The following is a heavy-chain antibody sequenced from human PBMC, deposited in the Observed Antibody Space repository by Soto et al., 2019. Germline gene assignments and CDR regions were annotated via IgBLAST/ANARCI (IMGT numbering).Heavy chain of an antibody. CDR2: IIPIFGTA. J-gene: IGHJ4*02. V-gene: IGHV1-69*12. D-gene: IGHD5-18*01. CDR3: ARVPGRIQLWLWYAY. Sequence: QVQLVQSGAEVKKPGSSVKVSCKASGGTFSSYAISWVRQAPGQGLEWMGGIIPIFGTANYAQKFQGRVTIPEDQSTSTAYSGLSSLSCEHTAVYYWARVPGRIQLWLWYAYRGQGTQVTVGS. CDR1: GGTFSSYA.